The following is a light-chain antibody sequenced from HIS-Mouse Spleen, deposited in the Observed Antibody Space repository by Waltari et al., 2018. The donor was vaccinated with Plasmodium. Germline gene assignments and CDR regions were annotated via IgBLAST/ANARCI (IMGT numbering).Light chain of an antibody. V-gene: IGKV3-15*01. J-gene: IGKJ3*01. Sequence: EIVMTPSPATLSVSPGERATLSCRASQSVSSNLAWYQQKPGQAPRLLIYGASTRATGIPARFSGSGSGTEATLTISSLQSEDFAVYYCQQYNNWSFTFGPGTKVDIK. CDR3: QQYNNWSFT. CDR2: GAS. CDR1: QSVSSN.